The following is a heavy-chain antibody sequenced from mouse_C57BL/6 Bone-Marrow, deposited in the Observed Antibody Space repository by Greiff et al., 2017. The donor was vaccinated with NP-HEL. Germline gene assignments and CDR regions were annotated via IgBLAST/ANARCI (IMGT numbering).Heavy chain of an antibody. CDR2: IDPSDSYT. V-gene: IGHV1-69*01. D-gene: IGHD2-1*01. CDR3: ARSWRGNYGAMDY. Sequence: QVQLQQPGAELVMPGASVKLSCKASGYTFTSYWMHWVKQRPGQGLAWIGEIDPSDSYTNYNQKFKGKSTLTVDKSSSTAYMQLSSLTSEDSAVYYCARSWRGNYGAMDYWGQGTSVTVSS. J-gene: IGHJ4*01. CDR1: GYTFTSYW.